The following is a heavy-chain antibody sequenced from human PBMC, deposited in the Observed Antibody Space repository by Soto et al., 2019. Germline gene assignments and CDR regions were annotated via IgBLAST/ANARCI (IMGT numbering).Heavy chain of an antibody. CDR1: GFTFEDYA. D-gene: IGHD6-6*01. Sequence: EVHLVEPGGGLVQTGGSLRLSCAVSGFTFEDYAMHWVRQAPGKGLEWVSGISWDSRSVAYADSVKGRFTISRDNAENSLHLQMNSLRAEDTAGYYCAKDSIRRSFSRSSTRARDAFDIWGQGTMVTVSS. CDR2: ISWDSRSV. V-gene: IGHV3-9*01. CDR3: AKDSIRRSFSRSSTRARDAFDI. J-gene: IGHJ3*02.